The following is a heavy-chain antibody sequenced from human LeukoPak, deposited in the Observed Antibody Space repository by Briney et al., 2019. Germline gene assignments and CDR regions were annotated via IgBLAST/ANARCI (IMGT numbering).Heavy chain of an antibody. J-gene: IGHJ3*02. D-gene: IGHD6-6*01. CDR3: ARHGLVAARHAFDI. Sequence: SETLSLTCTVFYGSFSGYYWTWIRQPPGKGLEWIAEINHNGNTNYNPSLKSRVTISVDTSKDQFSLKLSSVTTADTAVYYCARHGLVAARHAFDIWGQGTMVTVSS. V-gene: IGHV4-34*01. CDR2: INHNGNT. CDR1: YGSFSGYY.